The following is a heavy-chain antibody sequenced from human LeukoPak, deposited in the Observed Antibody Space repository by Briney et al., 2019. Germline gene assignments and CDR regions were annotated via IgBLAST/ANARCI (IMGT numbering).Heavy chain of an antibody. D-gene: IGHD4-17*01. CDR1: GYTFTGYY. CDR2: INPNSGGT. CDR3: ARIPTRYQMTTVTSFDY. J-gene: IGHJ4*02. V-gene: IGHV1-2*02. Sequence: ASVKVSCKASGYTFTGYYMHWVRQAPGQGLEWMGWINPNSGGTNYAQKFQGRVTMTRNTSISTAYMELSSLRSEDTAVYYCARIPTRYQMTTVTSFDYWGQGTLVTVSS.